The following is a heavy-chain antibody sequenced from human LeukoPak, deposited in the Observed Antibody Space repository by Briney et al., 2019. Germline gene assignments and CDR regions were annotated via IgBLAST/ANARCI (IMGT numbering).Heavy chain of an antibody. V-gene: IGHV4-4*07. CDR2: IYTSGST. CDR3: AREDYDILTGYYFVDAYYFDY. CDR1: GGSISSYY. D-gene: IGHD3-9*01. J-gene: IGHJ4*02. Sequence: PSETLSLTCTVSGGSISSYYWSWIRQPAGKGLEWIGRIYTSGSTNYNPSLKSRVTMSVDTSKNQFSLKLSSVTAADTAVYYCAREDYDILTGYYFVDAYYFDYWGQGTLVTVSS.